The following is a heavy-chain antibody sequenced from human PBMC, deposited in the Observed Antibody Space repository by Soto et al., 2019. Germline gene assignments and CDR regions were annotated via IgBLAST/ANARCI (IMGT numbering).Heavy chain of an antibody. J-gene: IGHJ4*02. Sequence: EAQLLESGGGLIQPGGSVRLSCAASGIAFSAYAMNWVRQAPGSGLEWVSTIDNSGATTYYADSVRGRFTISRDNSKNTVYQQMNSLGAEDTAVYYCGKYSSRSCFGGGGGYYFDYWGRGTLVTVSP. CDR3: GKYSSRSCFGGGGGYYFDY. CDR1: GIAFSAYA. V-gene: IGHV3-23*01. CDR2: IDNSGATT. D-gene: IGHD3-16*01.